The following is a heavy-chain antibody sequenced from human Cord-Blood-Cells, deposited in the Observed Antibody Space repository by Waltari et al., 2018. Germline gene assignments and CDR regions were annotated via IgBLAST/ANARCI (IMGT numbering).Heavy chain of an antibody. Sequence: QLQLQESGSGLVKPSQTLSLTCAVSCGYLSTGGYSWCWIRPPPGKGLAWIGYIYHSGSTYYNPSLKSRVTISVDRSKNQFSLKLSSVTAADTAVYYCARAVEYGGNPLYYFDYWGQGTLVTVSS. J-gene: IGHJ4*02. CDR2: IYHSGST. D-gene: IGHD2-15*01. V-gene: IGHV4-30-2*01. CDR3: ARAVEYGGNPLYYFDY. CDR1: CGYLSTGGYS.